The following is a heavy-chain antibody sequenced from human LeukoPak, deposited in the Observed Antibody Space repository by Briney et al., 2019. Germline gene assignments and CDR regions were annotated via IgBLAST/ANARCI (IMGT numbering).Heavy chain of an antibody. Sequence: SETLSLTCSVSGDSMTNYYWSWIRQPPGMGLEWIGYISYSGSTNFNPSLKSRVTISIDTSKNQFSLRLSSVTAADTAVYYCASAPHVNYFDFWGQGALVTVST. CDR2: ISYSGST. J-gene: IGHJ4*02. CDR1: GDSMTNYY. CDR3: ASAPHVNYFDF. D-gene: IGHD2/OR15-2a*01. V-gene: IGHV4-59*08.